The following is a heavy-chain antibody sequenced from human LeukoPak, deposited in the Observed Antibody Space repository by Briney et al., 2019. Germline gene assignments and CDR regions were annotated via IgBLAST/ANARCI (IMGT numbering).Heavy chain of an antibody. V-gene: IGHV3-21*01. Sequence: GGSLRLSCAASGFTFSSYSMNWVRQAPGKGLEWVSSISSSSSYIYYADSVKGRFTISRDNAKNSLYLQMNSLRAEDTAVYYCATVSEGGYSYVAPPYAFDIWGQGTMVTVSS. CDR3: ATVSEGGYSYVAPPYAFDI. J-gene: IGHJ3*02. CDR2: ISSSSSYI. D-gene: IGHD5-18*01. CDR1: GFTFSSYS.